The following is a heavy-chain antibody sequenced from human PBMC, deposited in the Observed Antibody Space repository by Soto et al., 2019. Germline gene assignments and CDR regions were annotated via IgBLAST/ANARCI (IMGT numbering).Heavy chain of an antibody. CDR3: ARDGWDIVVVVAATREDIRVNYGMDV. Sequence: GGSLRLSCAASGFTFSSYAMHWVRQAPGKGLEWVAVISYDGSNKYYADSVKGRFTISRDNSKNTLYLQMNSLRAEDTAVYYCARDGWDIVVVVAATREDIRVNYGMDVWGQGTTVTVSS. CDR2: ISYDGSNK. V-gene: IGHV3-30-3*01. D-gene: IGHD2-15*01. J-gene: IGHJ6*02. CDR1: GFTFSSYA.